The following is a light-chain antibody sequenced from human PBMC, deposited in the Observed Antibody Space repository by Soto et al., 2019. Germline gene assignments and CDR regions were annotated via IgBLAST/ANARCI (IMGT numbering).Light chain of an antibody. CDR3: ISYTSDDVRYV. Sequence: QSVVTQPASMSGTPGQSITISCTGSNSDVGIYDFVSWYQHHPGRAPKLIVSEVSHRPSGVSNRFSGSKSGNTASLTISGLQSEDEADYYCISYTSDDVRYVFGTGTKLTVL. CDR1: NSDVGIYDF. J-gene: IGLJ1*01. V-gene: IGLV2-14*01. CDR2: EVS.